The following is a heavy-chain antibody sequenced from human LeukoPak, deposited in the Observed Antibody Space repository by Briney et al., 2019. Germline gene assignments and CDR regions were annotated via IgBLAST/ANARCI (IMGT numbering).Heavy chain of an antibody. CDR2: ISYDGSNK. CDR3: ASPLRYSDYYGMDV. D-gene: IGHD3-9*01. J-gene: IGHJ6*02. Sequence: GGSLRLSCAASGFTFSSYAMHWVRQAPGKGLEWVAVISYDGSNKYYADSVKGRFTISRDNSKNTLYLQMNSLRAEDTAVYYCASPLRYSDYYGMDVWGQGTTVTVSS. V-gene: IGHV3-30*04. CDR1: GFTFSSYA.